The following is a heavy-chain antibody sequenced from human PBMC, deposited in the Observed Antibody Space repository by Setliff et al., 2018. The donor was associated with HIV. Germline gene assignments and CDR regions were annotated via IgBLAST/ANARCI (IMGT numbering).Heavy chain of an antibody. V-gene: IGHV4-59*01. Sequence: SETLSLTCAVSGGSISSAYWSWVRQPPGKGLEWIGYIYSGGITNYSPSLRSRVIMSVDTSQNLFSLILISVTAADTAVYYCARHFGIAVEARYFVYWGQGTLVTVS. CDR1: GGSISSAY. CDR2: IYSGGIT. CDR3: ARHFGIAVEARYFVY. D-gene: IGHD6-19*01. J-gene: IGHJ4*02.